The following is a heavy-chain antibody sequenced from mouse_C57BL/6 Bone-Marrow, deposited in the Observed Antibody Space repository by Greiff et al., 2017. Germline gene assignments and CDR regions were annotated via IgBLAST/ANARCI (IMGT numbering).Heavy chain of an antibody. D-gene: IGHD1-1*01. J-gene: IGHJ4*01. CDR1: GYTFTDYD. V-gene: IGHV1-76*01. Sequence: QVQLQQSGAELVRPGASVTLSCKASGYTFTDYDINWVKQRPGQGLEWIARIYPGSGNTYYNEKFKGKATLTAEKSSSTAYMQLSSLTSEDSAVYFCARDAYYGSRSYAMDYWGQGTSVTVSS. CDR3: ARDAYYGSRSYAMDY. CDR2: IYPGSGNT.